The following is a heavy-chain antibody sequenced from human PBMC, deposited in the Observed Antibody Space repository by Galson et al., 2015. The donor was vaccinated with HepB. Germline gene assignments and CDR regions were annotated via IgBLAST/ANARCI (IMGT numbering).Heavy chain of an antibody. J-gene: IGHJ5*02. CDR2: ISSNGGST. D-gene: IGHD2-15*01. CDR3: VKGSELSWHSGGWFDP. V-gene: IGHV3-64D*06. Sequence: SLRLSCAASGFTFSSYAMHWVRQAPGKGLEYVSAISSNGGSTYYADSVKGRFTISRDNSKNTLYLQMSSLRAEDTAVYYCVKGSELSWHSGGWFDPWGQGTLVTVSS. CDR1: GFTFSSYA.